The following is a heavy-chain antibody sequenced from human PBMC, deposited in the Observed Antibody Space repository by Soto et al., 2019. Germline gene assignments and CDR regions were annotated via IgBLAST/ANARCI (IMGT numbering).Heavy chain of an antibody. Sequence: EVQLLESGGGLVQPGGSLRLSCAASGFTFSSYAMSWVRQAPGKGLEWVSAISGSGGSTYYADSVKGRFTISRDNSKNTLYLQMNSLRAEDTAVYYCAKEPGIAVAGKIHYYYYYGMDVWGQGTTVTVSS. CDR1: GFTFSSYA. V-gene: IGHV3-23*01. CDR2: ISGSGGST. J-gene: IGHJ6*02. D-gene: IGHD6-19*01. CDR3: AKEPGIAVAGKIHYYYYYGMDV.